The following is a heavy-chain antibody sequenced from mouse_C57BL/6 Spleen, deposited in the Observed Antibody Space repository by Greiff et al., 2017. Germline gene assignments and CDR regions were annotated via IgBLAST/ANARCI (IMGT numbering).Heavy chain of an antibody. D-gene: IGHD1-1*01. J-gene: IGHJ1*03. CDR3: ARGEITTEGGWYFDV. CDR1: GYSITSGYY. V-gene: IGHV3-6*01. CDR2: ISYDGSN. Sequence: EESGPGLVKPSQSLSLTCSVTGYSITSGYYWNWIRQFPGNKLEWMGYISYDGSNNYNPSLKNRISITRDTSKNQFFLKLNSVTTEDTATYYCARGEITTEGGWYFDVWGTGTTVTVSS.